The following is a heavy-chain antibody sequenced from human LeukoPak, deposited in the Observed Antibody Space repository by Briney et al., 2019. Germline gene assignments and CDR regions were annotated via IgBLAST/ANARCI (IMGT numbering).Heavy chain of an antibody. CDR3: AKDLRNDIFRGVFDY. CDR1: GFTFSSYA. J-gene: IGHJ4*02. CDR2: ISGSGGST. D-gene: IGHD3-9*01. Sequence: PGGSLRLSCAASGFTFSSYAMSWVRQAPGKGLEWVSAISGSGGSTYYADSVKGRFTISRDNSKNTLYLQMNSLRAEDTAVYYCAKDLRNDIFRGVFDYWGQGTLVTVSS. V-gene: IGHV3-23*01.